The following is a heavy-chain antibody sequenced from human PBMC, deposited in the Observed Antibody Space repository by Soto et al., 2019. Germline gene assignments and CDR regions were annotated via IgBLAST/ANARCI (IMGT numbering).Heavy chain of an antibody. CDR2: IHPGDSDT. CDR3: ARLGFNYDFLSGYYNVHHYYGIDV. V-gene: IGHV5-51*01. D-gene: IGHD3-3*01. CDR1: GYSFTSYW. J-gene: IGHJ6*02. Sequence: PGESLKISCKGSGYSFTSYWIAWVRQMPGEGLEWMGIIHPGDSDTRYSPSFQGQVTISADKSINSVYLQWSSLKASDTATYYCARLGFNYDFLSGYYNVHHYYGIDVWGQGTTVTVSS.